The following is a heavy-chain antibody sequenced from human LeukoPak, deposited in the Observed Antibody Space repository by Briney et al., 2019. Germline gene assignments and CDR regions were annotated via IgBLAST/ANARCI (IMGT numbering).Heavy chain of an antibody. Sequence: WASVKVSCKASGYTFTGYYMHWVRQAPGQGLEWMGWINPNSGGTNYAQKFQGRVTMTRNTSISTAYMELSSLRSEDTAVYYCARVQWLAPQYYFDYWGQGTLVPVSS. CDR2: INPNSGGT. J-gene: IGHJ4*02. V-gene: IGHV1-2*02. D-gene: IGHD6-19*01. CDR1: GYTFTGYY. CDR3: ARVQWLAPQYYFDY.